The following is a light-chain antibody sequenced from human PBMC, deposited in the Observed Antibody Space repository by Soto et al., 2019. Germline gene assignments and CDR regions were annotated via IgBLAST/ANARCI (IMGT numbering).Light chain of an antibody. CDR2: DAS. V-gene: IGKV1-5*01. CDR1: SSISTW. J-gene: IGKJ1*01. CDR3: QQYNRYTWT. Sequence: DIQMTQSPPTLSASVGDRVTITCRASSSISTWLAWYQQKPGKAPNLLIYDASSLESGVPSRFSGGGSGTEFTLTISSLQPDDFATYYCQQYNRYTWTFGQGTKV.